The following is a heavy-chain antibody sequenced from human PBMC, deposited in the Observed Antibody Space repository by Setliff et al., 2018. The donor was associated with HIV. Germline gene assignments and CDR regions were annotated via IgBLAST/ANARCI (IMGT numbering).Heavy chain of an antibody. J-gene: IGHJ3*02. V-gene: IGHV4-39*07. CDR1: GGSIISSSYY. CDR2: VYYSGST. CDR3: ARGYEGSSPGGAFDI. Sequence: SETLSLTCIVSGGSIISSSYYGGWIRQPPGKGLEWIASVYYSGSTSYNPSLKSRVTISVDTSKNQFSVRLSSVTAADTAVYYCARGYEGSSPGGAFDIWGRGTMVTVSS. D-gene: IGHD6-6*01.